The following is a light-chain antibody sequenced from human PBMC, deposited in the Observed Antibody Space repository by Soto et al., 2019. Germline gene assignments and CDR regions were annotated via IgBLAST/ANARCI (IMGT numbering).Light chain of an antibody. V-gene: IGKV1-5*03. CDR1: QSISSW. J-gene: IGKJ1*01. CDR3: QQYNSYRRT. Sequence: DIQMTQSHSTLSASVGDRVTITCRASQSISSWLAWYQQKPEKAPKLLIYKASSLESGVPSRFSGSGSGTEFTLTISSLQPDDFATYYCQQYNSYRRTFGQGTKVEIK. CDR2: KAS.